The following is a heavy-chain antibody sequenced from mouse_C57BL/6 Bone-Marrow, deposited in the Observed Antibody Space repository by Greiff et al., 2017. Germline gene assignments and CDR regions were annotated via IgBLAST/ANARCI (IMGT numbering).Heavy chain of an antibody. J-gene: IGHJ1*03. V-gene: IGHV1-53*01. CDR1: GYTFTSYW. Sequence: QVQLQQPGTELVKPGASVKLSCKASGYTFTSYWMHWVKQRPGQGLEWIGNINPSNGGTNYNEKFKSKATLTVDKSSSTAYMRLSSLTSEDSEVYYCARYGYYWCFDVWGTGTTVTDSS. CDR2: INPSNGGT. D-gene: IGHD2-2*01. CDR3: ARYGYYWCFDV.